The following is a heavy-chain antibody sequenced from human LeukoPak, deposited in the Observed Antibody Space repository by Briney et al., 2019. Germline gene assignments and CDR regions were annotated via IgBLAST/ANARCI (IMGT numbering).Heavy chain of an antibody. CDR3: ARDRHSGSYYRFDAFDI. CDR2: IYYSGST. J-gene: IGHJ3*02. CDR1: GGSISSSSYY. D-gene: IGHD1-26*01. Sequence: PSETLSLTCTVSGGSISSSSYYWGWIRQPPGKGLEWIGSIYYSGSTYYNPSLKSRVTISVDTSKNQFSLKLSSVTAADTAVYYCARDRHSGSYYRFDAFDIWGQGTMVTVSS. V-gene: IGHV4-39*07.